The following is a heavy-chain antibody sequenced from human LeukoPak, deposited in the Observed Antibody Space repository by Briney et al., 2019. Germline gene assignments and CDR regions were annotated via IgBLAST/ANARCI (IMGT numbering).Heavy chain of an antibody. CDR1: GYTFTGYC. CDR2: INPNSGGT. J-gene: IGHJ5*02. Sequence: ASVKVSCKASGYTFTGYCMHWVRQAPGQGLEWMGWINPNSGGTNYAQKFQGRVTMTRDTSISTAYVELSRLRSDDTAVYYCARVAAAGTSWFDPWGQGTLVTVSS. CDR3: ARVAAAGTSWFDP. V-gene: IGHV1-2*02. D-gene: IGHD6-13*01.